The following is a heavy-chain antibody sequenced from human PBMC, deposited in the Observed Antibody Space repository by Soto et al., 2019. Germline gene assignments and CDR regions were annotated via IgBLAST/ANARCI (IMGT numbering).Heavy chain of an antibody. J-gene: IGHJ4*02. V-gene: IGHV3-7*01. CDR3: VRDRSGSYLEGFDY. D-gene: IGHD1-26*01. CDR1: GFTFSSFW. CDR2: IKHDGSEK. Sequence: EVQLVESGGGLVQLGGSRRLSCAASGFTFSSFWMTWVCQAPGKGLEWVANIKHDGSEKYYVESVKGRFTISRDNARNSLFLEMKSLRSEDTAVYSCVRDRSGSYLEGFDYWGQGTLVTVSS.